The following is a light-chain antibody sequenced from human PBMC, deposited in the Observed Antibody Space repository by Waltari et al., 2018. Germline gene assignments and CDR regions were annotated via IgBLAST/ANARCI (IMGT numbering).Light chain of an antibody. V-gene: IGLV2-14*01. J-gene: IGLJ3*02. Sequence: SALTQPASVSGSPGQSITISCTGTSSDIGTYNYASWYQQHPGKAPQLMIYGVNKRPSGVSYRFSGSKSGNTASLTISGLQAEDESDYYCSSYSRITTSVVFGGGTKLTVL. CDR1: SSDIGTYNY. CDR2: GVN. CDR3: SSYSRITTSVV.